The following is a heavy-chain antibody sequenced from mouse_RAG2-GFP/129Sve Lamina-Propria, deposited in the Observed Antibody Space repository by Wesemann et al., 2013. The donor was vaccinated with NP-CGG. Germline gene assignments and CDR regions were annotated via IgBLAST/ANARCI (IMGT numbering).Heavy chain of an antibody. CDR1: GYTFTSYW. CDR2: IYPGSGST. D-gene: IGHD4-1*02. CDR3: ARSPTDYWYFDV. J-gene: IGHJ1*03. Sequence: QVQLQQPGAELVKPGASVKLSCKASGYTFTSYWMNWVKQRPGQGLEWIGDIYPGSGSTNYNEKFKSKATLTVDTSSSTAYMQLSSLTSEDSAVYYCARSPTDYWYFDVWGTGTTVTVSS. V-gene: IGHV1-55*01.